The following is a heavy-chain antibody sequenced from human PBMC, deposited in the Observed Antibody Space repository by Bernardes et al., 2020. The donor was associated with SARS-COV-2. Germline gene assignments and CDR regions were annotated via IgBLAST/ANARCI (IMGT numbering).Heavy chain of an antibody. Sequence: SETLSLTCTVSGGSISSGGYYWSWIRQHPGKGLEWIGYIYYSGSTYYNPSIKSRLTISVDTSKNQFSLKLSSVTAADTAVYYCARDLASITIFGVVKYFGMDVWGQGTTVTVSS. D-gene: IGHD3-3*01. CDR3: ARDLASITIFGVVKYFGMDV. CDR2: IYYSGST. CDR1: GGSISSGGYY. J-gene: IGHJ6*02. V-gene: IGHV4-31*03.